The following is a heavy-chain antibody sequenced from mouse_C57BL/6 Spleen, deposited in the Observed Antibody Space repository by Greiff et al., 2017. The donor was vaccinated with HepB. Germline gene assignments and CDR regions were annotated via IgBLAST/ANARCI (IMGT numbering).Heavy chain of an antibody. J-gene: IGHJ4*01. CDR3: ARSDYYGSSPYAMDY. CDR2: INPNYGTT. Sequence: QLQESGPELVKPGASVKISCKASGYSFTDYNMNWVKQSNGKSLEWIGVINPNYGTTSYNQKFKGKATLTVDQSSSTAYMQLNSLTSEDSAVYYCARSDYYGSSPYAMDYWGQGTSVTVSS. V-gene: IGHV1-39*01. D-gene: IGHD1-1*01. CDR1: GYSFTDYN.